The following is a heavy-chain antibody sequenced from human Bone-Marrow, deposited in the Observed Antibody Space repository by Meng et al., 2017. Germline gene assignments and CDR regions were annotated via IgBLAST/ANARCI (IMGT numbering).Heavy chain of an antibody. CDR1: DYTSSSYV. CDR3: AREWSAPYFDY. CDR2: ISAYNGTT. D-gene: IGHD2-8*01. Sequence: VQLVHDGEGVKTAGSSASVFWTSSDYTSSSYVIWWGQPPTEERLGWVLRISAYNGTTNYAQNLQRIATMTKDTSTTTDYMELSSLRSDDTAVYYCAREWSAPYFDYWGQGTLVTVSS. J-gene: IGHJ4*02. V-gene: IGHV1-18*01.